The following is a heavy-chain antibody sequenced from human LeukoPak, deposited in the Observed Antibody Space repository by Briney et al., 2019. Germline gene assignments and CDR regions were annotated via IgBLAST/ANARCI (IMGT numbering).Heavy chain of an antibody. V-gene: IGHV1-69*05. CDR1: GYTFTGNY. J-gene: IGHJ4*02. D-gene: IGHD3-22*01. CDR2: IIPIFGTA. CDR3: AREPIVVGPKGYFDY. Sequence: SVKVSCRASGYTFTGNYIHWVRQAPGQGLEWMGGIIPIFGTANYAQKFQGRVTITTDESTSTAYMELSSLRSEDTAVYYCAREPIVVGPKGYFDYWGQGALVTVSS.